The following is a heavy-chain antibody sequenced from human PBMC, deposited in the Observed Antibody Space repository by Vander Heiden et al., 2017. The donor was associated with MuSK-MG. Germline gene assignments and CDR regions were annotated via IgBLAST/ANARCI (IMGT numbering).Heavy chain of an antibody. J-gene: IGHJ4*02. V-gene: IGHV3-23*01. CDR3: AKYRIAAAGVDY. CDR2: ISGSGGST. CDR1: GLPFSSYA. D-gene: IGHD6-13*01. Sequence: EVQLLESGGGLVQPGGSLRLYCAAAGLPFSSYAMSWVRQAPGKGLEWVTAISGSGGSTYYADSVKGRFTISRDNSKNTLYLQMNSLRAEDTAVYYCAKYRIAAAGVDYWGQGTLVTVSS.